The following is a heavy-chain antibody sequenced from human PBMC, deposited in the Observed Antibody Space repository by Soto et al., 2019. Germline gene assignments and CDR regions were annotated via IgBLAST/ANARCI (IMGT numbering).Heavy chain of an antibody. V-gene: IGHV3-23*01. J-gene: IGHJ4*01. CDR2: ISGSSSTT. CDR3: APTRYDYGDDAVGY. Sequence: EVQLLEYGGGLVQRGESLRLSCVASGFTFNKYAMTSVRQAPGKGLEWVSSISGSSSTTYYADSVKGRFTISRDNSKNTVYLHMNTLSTEDTAVYYCAPTRYDYGDDAVGYWGQGTLVTVSS. CDR1: GFTFNKYA. D-gene: IGHD4-17*01.